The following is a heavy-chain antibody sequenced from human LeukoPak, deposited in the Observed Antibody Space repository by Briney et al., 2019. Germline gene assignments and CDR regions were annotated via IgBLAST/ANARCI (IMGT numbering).Heavy chain of an antibody. D-gene: IGHD1-26*01. CDR1: GGSISSSSYY. CDR2: IYYSGST. Sequence: SETLSLTCTVSGGSISSSSYYWGWIRQPPGKGLEWIGSIYYSGSTYYNPSLKSRVTISVDTSKNQFSLKLSSVTAADTAVYYCAAPASGSHDYWGQGTLVTGSS. CDR3: AAPASGSHDY. V-gene: IGHV4-39*01. J-gene: IGHJ4*02.